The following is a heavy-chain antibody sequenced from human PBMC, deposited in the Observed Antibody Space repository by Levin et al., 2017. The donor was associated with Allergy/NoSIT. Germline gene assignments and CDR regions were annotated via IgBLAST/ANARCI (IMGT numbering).Heavy chain of an antibody. J-gene: IGHJ5*02. CDR2: INPNSGGT. V-gene: IGHV1-2*02. CDR3: ARDGVGITGTTDDFDL. CDR1: GYTFTGGY. D-gene: IGHD1-7*01. Sequence: PRASVKVSCKASGYTFTGGYMHWVRQAPGQGLEWMGWINPNSGGTNYAQKFQARVTMTRDTSISTAYMDLSSLRSDDTAVYYCARDGVGITGTTDDFDLWGQGTLVTVSS.